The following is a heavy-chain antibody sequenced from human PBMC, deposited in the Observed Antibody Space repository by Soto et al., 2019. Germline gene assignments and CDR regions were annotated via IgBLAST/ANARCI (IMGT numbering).Heavy chain of an antibody. Sequence: SETLSLTCTVSGGSISSSSYYWGWIRQPPGKGLEWIGSIYYSGSTYYNPSLKSRVTISVDTSKNQFSLKLSSVTAADTAVYYCARHFIEGFGELSPFRRGYYYGMDVWGQGTTVTVSS. V-gene: IGHV4-39*01. J-gene: IGHJ6*02. CDR3: ARHFIEGFGELSPFRRGYYYGMDV. CDR2: IYYSGST. D-gene: IGHD3-10*01. CDR1: GGSISSSSYY.